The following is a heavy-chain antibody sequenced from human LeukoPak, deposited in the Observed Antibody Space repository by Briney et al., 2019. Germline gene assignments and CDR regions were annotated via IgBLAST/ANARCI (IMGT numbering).Heavy chain of an antibody. CDR3: ARDVGYSYGRGHYYYGMDV. V-gene: IGHV7-4-1*02. Sequence: ASVKVSCEASGYIFTSYAMTWVRQAPGQGLEWMGWINTNTGNATYGQGFTGRFVFSLDTSVTTAYLQISSLKAEDTAVYYCARDVGYSYGRGHYYYGMDVWGQGTTVTVSS. CDR1: GYIFTSYA. CDR2: INTNTGNA. J-gene: IGHJ6*02. D-gene: IGHD5-18*01.